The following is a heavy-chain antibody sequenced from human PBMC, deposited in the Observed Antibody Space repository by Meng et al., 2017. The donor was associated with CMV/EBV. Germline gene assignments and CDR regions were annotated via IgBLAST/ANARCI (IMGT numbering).Heavy chain of an antibody. CDR2: ISAYNGNT. CDR1: GYTFTSYG. V-gene: IGHV1-18*01. D-gene: IGHD6-13*01. Sequence: ASVKVSCKASGYTFTSYGISWVRQAPGQGLEWMGWISAYNGNTNYAQKLQGRDTMTTDTSTSTAYMELRSLRSDDTAVYYCARDVRYAAAGLRTFDYWGQGTLVTVSS. J-gene: IGHJ4*02. CDR3: ARDVRYAAAGLRTFDY.